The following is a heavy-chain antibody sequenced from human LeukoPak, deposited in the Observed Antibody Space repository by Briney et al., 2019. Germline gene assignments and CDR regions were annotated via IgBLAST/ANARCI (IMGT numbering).Heavy chain of an antibody. CDR1: GFNFARNT. CDR2: ISGSGDTT. D-gene: IGHD2-8*01. J-gene: IGHJ4*02. V-gene: IGHV3-23*01. Sequence: GGSLRLSCAVYGFNFARNTMSWVRQAPGKGLEWVSGISGSGDTTYYADSVKGRFTISRDNSKEPLYLQMDSLRSEDTAVYYRAKGIFPPHHHEWCLEFDYWGQGTPVTVSS. CDR3: AKGIFPPHHHEWCLEFDY.